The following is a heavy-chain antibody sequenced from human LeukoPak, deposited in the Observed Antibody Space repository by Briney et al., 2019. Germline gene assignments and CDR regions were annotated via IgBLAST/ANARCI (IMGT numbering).Heavy chain of an antibody. CDR2: INHSGST. D-gene: IGHD6-25*01. J-gene: IGHJ4*02. V-gene: IGHV4-34*01. Sequence: SETLSLTCAVYGGSFSGYYWSWIRQPPGKGLEWIGEINHSGSTNYNPSLKSRVTVSIDTSKNQFSLKIKSVTAADTAVYYCARARGTEAIDYWGQGTLVTVSS. CDR3: ARARGTEAIDY. CDR1: GGSFSGYY.